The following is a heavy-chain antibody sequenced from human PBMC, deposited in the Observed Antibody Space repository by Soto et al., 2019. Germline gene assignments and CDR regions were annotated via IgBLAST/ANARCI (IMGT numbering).Heavy chain of an antibody. CDR2: ISYDGTNK. CDR3: ARDPKTSGGQHWAFNYFDS. Sequence: PWVSLRLSCAPSGCSFSISPMRWVREAPSKWPEWVALISYDGTNKFYADSVKGRFTISRDNSKSTLYLQVDSLRPEDAAVYYCARDPKTSGGQHWAFNYFDSWGQGTLVTVSS. V-gene: IGHV3-30-3*01. D-gene: IGHD7-27*01. J-gene: IGHJ4*02. CDR1: GCSFSISP.